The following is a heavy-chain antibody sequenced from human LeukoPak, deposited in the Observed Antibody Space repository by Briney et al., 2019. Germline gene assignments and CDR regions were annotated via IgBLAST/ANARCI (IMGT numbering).Heavy chain of an antibody. V-gene: IGHV3-74*01. J-gene: IGHJ3*02. D-gene: IGHD1-1*01. CDR2: INSDGSST. CDR3: ARGNAHAFDI. Sequence: GGSLRLSCAASGFTFSDSGMHWVRQAPGKGLVWVSRINSDGSSTTSADSVKGRFTVSRDNAENTLFLQMNSLRADDTAVYFCARGNAHAFDIWGQGTMVTVSS. CDR1: GFTFSDSG.